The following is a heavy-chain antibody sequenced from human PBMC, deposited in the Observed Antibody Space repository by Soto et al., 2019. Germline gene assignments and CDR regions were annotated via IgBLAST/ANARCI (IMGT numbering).Heavy chain of an antibody. CDR3: VRGFGTDY. CDR2: VKPDGSEK. D-gene: IGHD5-12*01. J-gene: IGHJ4*02. V-gene: IGHV3-7*05. Sequence: GGSLRLSCAASGFTFSSSWMTWVRQAPGKGLEWVANVKPDGSEKYYVDSVKGRFTISRDNAKNSLSLQMNSLRAEDTAVYYCVRGFGTDYWGQGTLVTVSA. CDR1: GFTFSSSW.